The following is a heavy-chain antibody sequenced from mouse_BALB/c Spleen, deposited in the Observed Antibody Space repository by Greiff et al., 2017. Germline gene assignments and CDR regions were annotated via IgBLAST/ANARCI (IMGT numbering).Heavy chain of an antibody. V-gene: IGHV1-87*01. D-gene: IGHD4-1*02. CDR3: ARFNWDGMDY. CDR1: GYTFTSYW. J-gene: IGHJ4*01. CDR2: IYPGDGDT. Sequence: QVQLKESGAELARPGASVKLSCKASGYTFTSYWMQWVKQRPGQGLEWIGAIYPGDGDTRYTQKFKGKATLTADKSSSTAYMQLSSLASEDSAVYYCARFNWDGMDYWGQGTSVTVSS.